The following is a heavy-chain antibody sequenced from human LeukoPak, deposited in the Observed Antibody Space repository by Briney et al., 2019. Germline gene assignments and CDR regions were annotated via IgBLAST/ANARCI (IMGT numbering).Heavy chain of an antibody. V-gene: IGHV4-34*01. CDR1: GGSFSGYY. Sequence: PSETLSLTCAVYGGSFSGYYWSWIRQPPGKGLEWIGEINHSGSTNYNPSLKSRVTISVDTSKNQFSLKLSSVTAADTAVYYCARPASSSPSHKPGDYWGQGTLVTVSS. CDR3: ARPASSSPSHKPGDY. J-gene: IGHJ4*02. CDR2: INHSGST. D-gene: IGHD3-10*01.